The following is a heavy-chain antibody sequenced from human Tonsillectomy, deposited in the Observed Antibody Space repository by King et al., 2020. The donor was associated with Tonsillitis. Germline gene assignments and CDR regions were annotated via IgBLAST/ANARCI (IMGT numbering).Heavy chain of an antibody. D-gene: IGHD3/OR15-3a*01. Sequence: DVQLVESGAEVKKPGESLKISCKGSGYSFTSYWIGWVRQMPGKGLEWMGIIYPRDSETRYSPSFQGQVTISVDKSIKTAYLQWSSLKASDTAIYYCARPWTPQEGFEYWGQGTLVTVSS. J-gene: IGHJ4*02. CDR3: ARPWTPQEGFEY. CDR2: IYPRDSET. CDR1: GYSFTSYW. V-gene: IGHV5-51*01.